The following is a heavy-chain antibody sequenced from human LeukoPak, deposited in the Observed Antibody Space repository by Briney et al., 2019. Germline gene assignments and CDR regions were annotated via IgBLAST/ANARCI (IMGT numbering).Heavy chain of an antibody. CDR2: VHLDGRT. CDR1: GGSVTSTNW. CDR3: AREGGFYRPLDY. Sequence: PSETLSLTCGVSGGSVTSTNWWTWVRQPPGKGLEWIGEVHLDGRTNYNPSLKSRLTMSVDLSENHVSLKLTSVTAADTAVYYCAREGGFYRPLDYSGQGTLVTVSS. J-gene: IGHJ4*02. V-gene: IGHV4-4*02. D-gene: IGHD3-3*01.